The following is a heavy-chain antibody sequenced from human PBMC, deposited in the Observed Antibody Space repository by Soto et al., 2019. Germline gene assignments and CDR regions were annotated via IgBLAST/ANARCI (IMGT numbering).Heavy chain of an antibody. CDR3: GRDFAYFGS. D-gene: IGHD3-3*01. Sequence: KTSETLSLTCTVSGGSFKSGSYSWSWIRQPPGRGLEWIDYVNNTGRPSYTPSPKGPAPISMNTSKNQSSLNLDSVTVADTAAYFCGRDFAYFGSWGQGTLVTVSS. J-gene: IGHJ4*02. CDR2: VNNTGRP. V-gene: IGHV4-61*01. CDR1: GGSFKSGSYS.